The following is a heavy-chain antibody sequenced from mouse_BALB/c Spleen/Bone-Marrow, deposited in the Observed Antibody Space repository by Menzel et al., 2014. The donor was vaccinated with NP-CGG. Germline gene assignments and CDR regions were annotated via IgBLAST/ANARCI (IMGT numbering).Heavy chain of an antibody. CDR2: INSNGGST. V-gene: IGHV5-6-3*01. D-gene: IGHD2-3*01. CDR3: ARDGYYVFYAMDY. Sequence: EVMLVESGGGLVQPGGSLKLSCAASGFTFSSYGMSWVRQTPDKRLELVATINSNGGSTYYPDSVKGRFTISRDNAKNTLYLQMSILKSEDTAMYYCARDGYYVFYAMDYWGQGTSVTVSS. J-gene: IGHJ4*01. CDR1: GFTFSSYG.